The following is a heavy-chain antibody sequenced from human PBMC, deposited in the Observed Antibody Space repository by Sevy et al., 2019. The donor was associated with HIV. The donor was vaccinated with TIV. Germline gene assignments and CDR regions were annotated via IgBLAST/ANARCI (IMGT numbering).Heavy chain of an antibody. Sequence: ASVKVSCKASGHTSSDYYIQWVRQAPGQGLEWMGWINSKSGATSYPQKFQGRVTMTSDTPISTAYMELSRLRSDDTAVYYCATEYSYDYWGQGTLVTVSS. J-gene: IGHJ4*02. D-gene: IGHD4-4*01. CDR2: INSKSGAT. CDR1: GHTSSDYY. V-gene: IGHV1-2*02. CDR3: ATEYSYDY.